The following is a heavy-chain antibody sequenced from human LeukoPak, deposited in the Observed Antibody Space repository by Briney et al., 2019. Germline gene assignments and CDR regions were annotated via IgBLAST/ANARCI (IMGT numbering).Heavy chain of an antibody. Sequence: GESLKISCKGSGYRFTSYWIGWVRQMPGKGLEWMGIIYPGDSDTRYSPSFQGQVTISADKSISTAYLQWSSLKASDTAMYYCARIYDSSGYYASKDAFDIWGQGTMVTVSS. D-gene: IGHD3-22*01. CDR2: IYPGDSDT. J-gene: IGHJ3*02. V-gene: IGHV5-51*01. CDR3: ARIYDSSGYYASKDAFDI. CDR1: GYRFTSYW.